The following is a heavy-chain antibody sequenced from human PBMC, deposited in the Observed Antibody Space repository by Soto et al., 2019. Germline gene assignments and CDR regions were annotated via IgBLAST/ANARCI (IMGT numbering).Heavy chain of an antibody. CDR1: GGTFSSYA. J-gene: IGHJ4*02. D-gene: IGHD3-10*01. V-gene: IGHV1-69*13. CDR3: ATKYGSGSYYFY. CDR2: IIPIFGTA. Sequence: SVKVSCKASGGTFSSYAISWVRQAPGQGLEWMGGIIPIFGTANYAQKFQGRVTITADESTSTAYMELSSLRSEDTAVYYCATKYGSGSYYFYWGQGTLVTVSS.